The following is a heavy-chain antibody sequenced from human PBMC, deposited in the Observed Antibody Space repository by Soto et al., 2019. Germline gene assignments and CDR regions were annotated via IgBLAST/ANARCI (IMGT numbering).Heavy chain of an antibody. CDR1: XGSXSXXX. V-gene: IGHV4-59*01. D-gene: IGHD3-22*01. CDR2: IXYSGSI. Sequence: SETLSLTXXVSXGSXSXXXXXXXXQPPGKGLEWIGXIXYSGSITDNPSLKSRVTISVDPSKNQFSLKLSSVTAADTAVYYCARAPSYDSSGYYYPTTFDYWGQGTLVTVSS. J-gene: IGHJ4*02. CDR3: ARAPSYDSSGYYYPTTFDY.